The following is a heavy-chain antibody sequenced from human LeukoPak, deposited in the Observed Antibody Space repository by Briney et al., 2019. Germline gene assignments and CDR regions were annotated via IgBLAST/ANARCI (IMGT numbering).Heavy chain of an antibody. Sequence: PGGSLRLSCAVSGFIFSNYAMNWVRQAPGKGLEWVSAISGSGGSTYYADSVKGRFTISRDNSKNTLYLQMNSLRADDTAVYYCAKRRWLGGIGVADPFDYWGQGTLVAVSS. V-gene: IGHV3-23*01. CDR2: ISGSGGST. D-gene: IGHD6-19*01. CDR3: AKRRWLGGIGVADPFDY. J-gene: IGHJ4*02. CDR1: GFIFSNYA.